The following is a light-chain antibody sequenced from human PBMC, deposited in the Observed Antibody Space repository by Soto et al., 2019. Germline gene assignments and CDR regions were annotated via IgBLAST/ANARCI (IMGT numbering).Light chain of an antibody. CDR3: VTWDSSLSVIVV. J-gene: IGLJ2*01. CDR2: DND. CDR1: SSNVGNNY. V-gene: IGLV1-51*01. Sequence: QSVLTQPPSVSAAPGQNVTISCSGSSSNVGNNYVSWYQQIPQTAPKLLIYDNDKRPSGIPDRFSGSTSGTSATLGITGVQTRDEADDFCVTWDSSLSVIVVFGGGTKLTVL.